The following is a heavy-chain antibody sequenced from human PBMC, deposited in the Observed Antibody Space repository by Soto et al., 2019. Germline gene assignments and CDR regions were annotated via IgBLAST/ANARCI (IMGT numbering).Heavy chain of an antibody. V-gene: IGHV3-21*01. J-gene: IGHJ5*01. CDR2: ITTGNGYI. D-gene: IGHD6-19*01. Sequence: GGSLRLSCVASGFTLSSFSMSWVRQTPGKGLEWVSSITTGNGYISYADSVKGRFTISRDNAKNSLFLQMNSLRAEDTALYFCARDSYSSLFDSWGQGTLVTVSS. CDR3: ARDSYSSLFDS. CDR1: GFTLSSFS.